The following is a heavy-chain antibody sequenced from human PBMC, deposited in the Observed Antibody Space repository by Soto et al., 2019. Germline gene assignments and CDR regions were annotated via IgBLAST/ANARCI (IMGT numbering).Heavy chain of an antibody. CDR2: VTADGGT. D-gene: IGHD2-15*01. V-gene: IGHV3-23*01. J-gene: IGHJ3*02. CDR1: GFTVSSHA. CDR3: ARHESCSGGSCQYDAFAI. Sequence: EVQVLESGGGLVQPGGSLRLSCEGSGFTVSSHAMTWIRQAPGKGPEWVSTVTADGGTYYADSVKGRFAMSRDTSENVLYLQMNSLGAEDTAAYYCARHESCSGGSCQYDAFAIRGQGTMVTASS.